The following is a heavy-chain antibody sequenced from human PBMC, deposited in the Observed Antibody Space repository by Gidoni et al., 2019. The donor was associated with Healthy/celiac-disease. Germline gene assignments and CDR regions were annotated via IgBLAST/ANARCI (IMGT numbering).Heavy chain of an antibody. V-gene: IGHV3-30-3*01. Sequence: QVQLVESGGGVVQPGRSLRLSCAASGFTFSSYAIHSVRQAPGKGLAGVRQAPGKGLEWVAVISYDGSNKYYADSVKGRFTISRDNSKNTLYLQMNSLRAEDTAVYYCARVQLGYCSGGSCPYYFDYWGQGTLVTVSS. CDR3: ARVQLGYCSGGSCPYYFDY. CDR2: ISYDGSNK. D-gene: IGHD2-15*01. CDR1: GFTFSSYA. J-gene: IGHJ4*02.